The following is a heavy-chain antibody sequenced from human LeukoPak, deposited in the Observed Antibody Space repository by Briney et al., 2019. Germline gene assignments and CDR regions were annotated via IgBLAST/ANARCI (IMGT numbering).Heavy chain of an antibody. D-gene: IGHD3-10*01. CDR1: GGSISSSSYY. J-gene: IGHJ5*02. CDR2: IDHSGST. V-gene: IGHV4-39*02. Sequence: KPSETLSLTCTVSGGSISSSSYYWGWIRQSPGKGLEWIGEIDHSGSTNYNPSLKSRVTMSVDTSKNHFSLKLNSVTAADAAVYYCERVIGVLLNGRIDPWGQGTLVTVSS. CDR3: ERVIGVLLNGRIDP.